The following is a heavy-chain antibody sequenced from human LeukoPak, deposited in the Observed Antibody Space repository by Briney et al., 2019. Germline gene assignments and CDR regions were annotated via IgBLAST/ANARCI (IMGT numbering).Heavy chain of an antibody. CDR2: ISHSGGST. V-gene: IGHV3-23*01. D-gene: IGHD2-2*01. Sequence: PGGSLRLSCTASGFTFGDYGMSWVRQAPGKGLEWVSVISHSGGSTFYADSVKGRFTISRDNSKNTLYLQMNSLRAEDTAVYYCAKWVVPAAMQEGYFDNWGQGTLVTVSS. CDR1: GFTFGDYG. J-gene: IGHJ4*02. CDR3: AKWVVPAAMQEGYFDN.